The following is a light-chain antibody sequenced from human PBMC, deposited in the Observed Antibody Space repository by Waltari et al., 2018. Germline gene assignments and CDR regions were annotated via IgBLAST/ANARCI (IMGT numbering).Light chain of an antibody. Sequence: SYELTQPPSVSVSPGQTARITCSGDDLPKKYAYWYQQKPGQAPVVVIYEDTKRPSGIPARFSGSSSGTMATFTISGAQVEDEADYYCYSTDSSGNHRVFGRGTKLTVL. CDR2: EDT. J-gene: IGLJ3*02. V-gene: IGLV3-10*01. CDR3: YSTDSSGNHRV. CDR1: DLPKKY.